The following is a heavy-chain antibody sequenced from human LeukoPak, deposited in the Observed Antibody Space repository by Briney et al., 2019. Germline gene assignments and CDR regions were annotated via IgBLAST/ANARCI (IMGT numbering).Heavy chain of an antibody. CDR2: ISYDGPNK. CDR3: AKDFAKYCSGGCDFQH. V-gene: IGHV3-30*18. J-gene: IGHJ1*01. CDR1: GFTVSSNY. D-gene: IGHD2-15*01. Sequence: GGSLRLSCAASGFTVSSNYMSWVRQAPGKGLEWVAVISYDGPNKYYADSVKGRFTISRDNSKNTLYLLMNSLRAEDTAIYYCAKDFAKYCSGGCDFQHWGQGTQVTVSS.